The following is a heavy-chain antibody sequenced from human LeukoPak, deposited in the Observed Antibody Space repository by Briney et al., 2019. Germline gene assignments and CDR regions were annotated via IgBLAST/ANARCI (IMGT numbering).Heavy chain of an antibody. D-gene: IGHD5-18*01. CDR2: IWYDGSNK. Sequence: GGSLRLSCAASGFTFRNYGMYWVRQAPGKGLEWVALIWYDGSNKYYADSVKGRFTISRDNSKTTVYLQMNSLGVEDTAVYYCAKDFGHSFGFYNFFDPWGQGTLVTVSS. CDR1: GFTFRNYG. V-gene: IGHV3-30*02. CDR3: AKDFGHSFGFYNFFDP. J-gene: IGHJ5*02.